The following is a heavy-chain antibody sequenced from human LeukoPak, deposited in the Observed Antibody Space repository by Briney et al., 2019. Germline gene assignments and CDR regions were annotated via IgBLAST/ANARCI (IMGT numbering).Heavy chain of an antibody. CDR1: GGSISDLNYY. V-gene: IGHV4-39*07. J-gene: IGHJ4*02. Sequence: SETLSLTCNVSGGSISDLNYYWAWIRQPPGKGLEWIASVYYRWSTHYNPSLKSRVTISGDTSKNQFSLKMTSVTVADTAVFYCARHEISSGWSLYFDSWGQGILVTVSS. CDR2: VYYRWST. D-gene: IGHD6-19*01. CDR3: ARHEISSGWSLYFDS.